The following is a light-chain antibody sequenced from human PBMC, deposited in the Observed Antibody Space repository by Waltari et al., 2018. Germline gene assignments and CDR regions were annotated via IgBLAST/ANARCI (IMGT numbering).Light chain of an antibody. J-gene: IGLJ3*02. V-gene: IGLV2-23*01. CDR3: CSYAGTWL. CDR2: EAS. CDR1: RSDIGSFNL. Sequence: QSALTQPASVSGSPGQSITLPCTGTRSDIGSFNLVSWYQQLPGKAPKLIIYEASERPSGVSDRFSASKSGNTASLTISGLQADDEADYYCCSYAGTWLFGGGTKVTVI.